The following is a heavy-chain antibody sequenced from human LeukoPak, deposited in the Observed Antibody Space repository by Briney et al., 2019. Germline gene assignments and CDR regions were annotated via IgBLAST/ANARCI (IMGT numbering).Heavy chain of an antibody. V-gene: IGHV4-39*01. J-gene: IGHJ4*02. CDR2: IFYSGTT. CDR3: ARLSNYGGHSGDGY. Sequence: NPSETLSLTCTVSGGATSSSNYYWAWIRQPPGKGLEWMGSIFYSGTTHYNSSLKSRVTISIDTSKNQFSLKLSSVTAADMAVYYCARLSNYGGHSGDGYWGQGTLVIVSS. D-gene: IGHD4-23*01. CDR1: GGATSSSNYY.